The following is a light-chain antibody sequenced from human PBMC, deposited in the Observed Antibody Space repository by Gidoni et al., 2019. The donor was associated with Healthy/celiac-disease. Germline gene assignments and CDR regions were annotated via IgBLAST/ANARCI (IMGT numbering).Light chain of an antibody. CDR2: GAS. V-gene: IGKV3-20*01. J-gene: IGKJ4*01. Sequence: EIVLTQSPGTLSLSPGERATLSCRASQSVSSSYLAWYQQKPGPAPRLLIYGASSRATGIPDRFSGIGSGPDFTLTISRLGPEDFAVYYCQQYGSSRGLTFGGGTKVEIK. CDR1: QSVSSSY. CDR3: QQYGSSRGLT.